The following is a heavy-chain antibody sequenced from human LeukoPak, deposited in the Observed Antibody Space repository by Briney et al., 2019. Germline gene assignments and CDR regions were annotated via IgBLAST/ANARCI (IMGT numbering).Heavy chain of an antibody. V-gene: IGHV3-30*18. Sequence: PGGSLRLSCAASGFTFSSYGMHWVRQAPGKELEWVALISFDGSQKYYSDAVKGRFTISRDNSKNTLYLQMNNLGPEDTAVFYCAKDHGYFDLWGRGTLVTVSS. CDR2: ISFDGSQK. CDR1: GFTFSSYG. J-gene: IGHJ2*01. CDR3: AKDHGYFDL.